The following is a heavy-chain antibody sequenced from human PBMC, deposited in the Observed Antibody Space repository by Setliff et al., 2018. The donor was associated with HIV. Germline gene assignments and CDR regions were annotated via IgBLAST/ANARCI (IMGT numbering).Heavy chain of an antibody. CDR2: VHHSGSS. CDR3: VRQWGHGLGHFDF. Sequence: ETLSLTCDVTGYSVSRDSYWGWVRQSPGKGLEWIGNVHHSGSSYYNPSLKSRITISMDTSGNRFSLKMNSASASDTAVYYCVRQWGHGLGHFDFWGQGTLVTVSS. D-gene: IGHD2-8*01. CDR1: GYSVSRDSY. J-gene: IGHJ1*01. V-gene: IGHV4-38-2*01.